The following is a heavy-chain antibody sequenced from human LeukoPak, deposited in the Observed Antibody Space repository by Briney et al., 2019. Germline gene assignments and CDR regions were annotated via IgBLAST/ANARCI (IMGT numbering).Heavy chain of an antibody. Sequence: GGSLRLSCAASGFSFNTYWMHWVRQAPGKGLVWVSRINSDGSNTNYADSVKGRFTISRDKAKNTLYLQMNSLRAEDTAVYYCARDPRGGTLDYWGQGTLVTVSS. CDR2: INSDGSNT. CDR3: ARDPRGGTLDY. V-gene: IGHV3-74*01. J-gene: IGHJ4*02. CDR1: GFSFNTYW. D-gene: IGHD3-10*01.